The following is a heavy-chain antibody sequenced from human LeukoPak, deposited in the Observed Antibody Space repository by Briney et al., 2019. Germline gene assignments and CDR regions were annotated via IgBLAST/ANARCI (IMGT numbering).Heavy chain of an antibody. D-gene: IGHD3-9*01. Sequence: ASVKVSCKASGYTFTGYYMHWVRQAPGQGLEWMGWINPNSGGTNYAQKFQGRVTMTRDTCISTAYMELSRLRSDDTAVYYCARDKWNYDILTGGYYFDYWGQGTLVTVPS. J-gene: IGHJ4*02. CDR2: INPNSGGT. CDR1: GYTFTGYY. CDR3: ARDKWNYDILTGGYYFDY. V-gene: IGHV1-2*02.